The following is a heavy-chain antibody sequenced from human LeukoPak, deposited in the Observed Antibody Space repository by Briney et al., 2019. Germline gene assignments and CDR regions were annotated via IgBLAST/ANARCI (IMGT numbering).Heavy chain of an antibody. CDR2: IRYDGSNK. J-gene: IGHJ4*02. Sequence: GGSLRLSCAASGFTFSSYGMHWVRQAPGKGLEWVAFIRYDGSNKYYADSVKGRFTISRDNSKNTLYLQMNSLRAEDTAVYYCATSQTSSHYYDSSGSLDYWGQGTLVTVSS. CDR1: GFTFSSYG. V-gene: IGHV3-30*02. D-gene: IGHD3-22*01. CDR3: ATSQTSSHYYDSSGSLDY.